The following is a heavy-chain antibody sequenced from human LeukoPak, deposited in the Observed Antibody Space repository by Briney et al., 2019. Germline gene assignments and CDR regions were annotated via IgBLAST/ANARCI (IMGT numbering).Heavy chain of an antibody. CDR2: ISFDGSNE. D-gene: IGHD1-1*01. J-gene: IGHJ4*02. CDR1: GFTSTSHG. Sequence: GGSLRLSCAASGFTSTSHGMHWVRQAPGKGLEWVAFISFDGSNENYADSVKGRFTISRDNSKNTLYLQMNSLRAEDTAVYYCAKDGGNWNDFDCWGQGTLVTVSS. V-gene: IGHV3-30*18. CDR3: AKDGGNWNDFDC.